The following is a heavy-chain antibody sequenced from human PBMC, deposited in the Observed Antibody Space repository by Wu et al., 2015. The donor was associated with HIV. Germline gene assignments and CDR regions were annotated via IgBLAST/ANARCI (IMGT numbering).Heavy chain of an antibody. CDR2: INHSGNT. J-gene: IGHJ4*02. CDR3: ARNIDYDFWTPRRTLGYLDH. CDR1: GESFSGYY. V-gene: IGHV4-34*02. Sequence: QVQLQQWGAGLLKPSETLSLTCAVYGESFSGYYWTWIRQPPGKGLEWIGEINHSGNTNYNPSLMSRFTISVDKSKNQFSLRLTSVTAADTAVYYCARNIDYDFWTPRRTLGYLDHWGQGTLVSVSS. D-gene: IGHD3-3*01.